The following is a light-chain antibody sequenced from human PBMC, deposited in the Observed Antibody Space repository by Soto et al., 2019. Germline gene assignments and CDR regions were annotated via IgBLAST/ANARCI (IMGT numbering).Light chain of an antibody. CDR3: QSYASSLSGWV. V-gene: IGLV1-40*01. J-gene: IGLJ3*02. Sequence: QSVLTQPPSVSGAPGQRVTISCTGSSSNIVAGYDVHWYQQLPGTAPKLLIYGNSNRPSGVPDRFSGSKSGTSASLAITGLQAEDEADYYCQSYASSLSGWVFGGGTKLTVL. CDR1: SSNIVAGYD. CDR2: GNS.